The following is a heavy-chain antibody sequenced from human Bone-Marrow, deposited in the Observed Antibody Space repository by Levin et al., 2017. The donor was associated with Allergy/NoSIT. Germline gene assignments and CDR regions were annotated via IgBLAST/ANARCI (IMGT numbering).Heavy chain of an antibody. J-gene: IGHJ3*02. Sequence: ASVKVSCKASAYTFTAYGISWVRQAPGQGLEWMGWISGYNDDINYAQNFQGRVTMTTDTSTSTANMELRSLRSDDTAIYYCARDRGYTPDTFDIWGQGTRVTVSS. CDR3: ARDRGYTPDTFDI. D-gene: IGHD5-24*01. CDR1: AYTFTAYG. CDR2: ISGYNDDI. V-gene: IGHV1-18*01.